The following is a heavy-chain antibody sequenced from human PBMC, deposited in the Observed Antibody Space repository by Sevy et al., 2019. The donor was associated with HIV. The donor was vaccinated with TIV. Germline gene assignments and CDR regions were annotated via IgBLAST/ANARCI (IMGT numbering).Heavy chain of an antibody. J-gene: IGHJ4*02. V-gene: IGHV5-51*01. CDR3: ARVRIVGATEFDY. Sequence: GESLKISCKGSGYSFTSYWIGWGRQRPGKGLEWMGISYPGDSDTRYSPAFQGQITISADKSTSTAYLQWSSLKASDTAMYYCARVRIVGATEFDYWGQGTLVTVSS. CDR1: GYSFTSYW. D-gene: IGHD1-26*01. CDR2: SYPGDSDT.